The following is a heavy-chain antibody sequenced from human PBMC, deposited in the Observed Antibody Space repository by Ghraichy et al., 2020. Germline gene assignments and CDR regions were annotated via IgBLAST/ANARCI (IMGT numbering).Heavy chain of an antibody. Sequence: GGSLRLSCAASGFTFNSYAMSWVRQAPGKGLEWVSAMSGSSGSIYYADSVKGRFTISRDNSRNTLFLQMHSLRAEDTAVYYCAKRVGRYYDTSGYGNDDFDIWGQGTMVTVSS. J-gene: IGHJ3*02. CDR2: MSGSSGSI. CDR1: GFTFNSYA. CDR3: AKRVGRYYDTSGYGNDDFDI. V-gene: IGHV3-23*01. D-gene: IGHD3-22*01.